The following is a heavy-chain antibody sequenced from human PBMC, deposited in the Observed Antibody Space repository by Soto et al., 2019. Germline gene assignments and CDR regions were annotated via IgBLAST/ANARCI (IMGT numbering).Heavy chain of an antibody. CDR3: ARVLGGSGSYHFDY. CDR1: GGSISSSSYY. Sequence: QLQLQESGPGLVKPSETLSLTCTVSGGSISSSSYYWGWIRQPPGKGLEWIGNIYYSGSTYHNPSLKSRVTIPVDTSKNQFSLKLSSVTAADTAVYYCARVLGGSGSYHFDYWGQGTLVTVSS. J-gene: IGHJ4*02. V-gene: IGHV4-39*01. D-gene: IGHD3-10*01. CDR2: IYYSGST.